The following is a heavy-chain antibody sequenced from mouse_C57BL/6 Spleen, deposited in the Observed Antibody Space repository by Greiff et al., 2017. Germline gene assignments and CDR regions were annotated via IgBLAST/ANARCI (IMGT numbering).Heavy chain of an antibody. CDR1: GYTFTSSW. CDR3: ARGPQSDYFDY. Sequence: VQLQESGAELAKPGASVKLSCKASGYTFTSSWMHWVKQRPGQGLEWIGYINPSSGYTKYNQKFKDKATLTADKSSRTAYMQLSSLTYEDSAVYYCARGPQSDYFDYWGQGTTLTVSS. CDR2: INPSSGYT. J-gene: IGHJ2*01. V-gene: IGHV1-7*01.